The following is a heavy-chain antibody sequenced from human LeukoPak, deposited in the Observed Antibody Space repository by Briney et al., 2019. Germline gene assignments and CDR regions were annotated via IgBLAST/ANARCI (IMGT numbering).Heavy chain of an antibody. CDR2: ISSSSSTI. D-gene: IGHD3-3*01. Sequence: GGSLRLSCAASGFTFSSYSMNWVRQAPGKGLEWVSYISSSSSTIHYADSVKGRFTISRDNAKNSLYLQMNSLRAEDTAVYYCARECYDFWSGYPYLYYYYYMDVWGKGTTVTVSS. V-gene: IGHV3-48*01. J-gene: IGHJ6*03. CDR1: GFTFSSYS. CDR3: ARECYDFWSGYPYLYYYYYMDV.